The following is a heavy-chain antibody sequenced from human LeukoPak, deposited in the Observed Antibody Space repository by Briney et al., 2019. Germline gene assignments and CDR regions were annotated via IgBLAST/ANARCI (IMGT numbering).Heavy chain of an antibody. D-gene: IGHD3-10*01. J-gene: IGHJ5*02. CDR1: GGSISGYY. Sequence: SETLSLTCTVSGGSISGYYWSWIRQPPGKGLEWIGEINHSGSTNYNPSLKSRVTISVDTSKNQFSLKLSSVTAADTAVYYCARGGNYYGSGSYYSRRPWFDPRGQGTLVTVSS. CDR2: INHSGST. V-gene: IGHV4-34*01. CDR3: ARGGNYYGSGSYYSRRPWFDP.